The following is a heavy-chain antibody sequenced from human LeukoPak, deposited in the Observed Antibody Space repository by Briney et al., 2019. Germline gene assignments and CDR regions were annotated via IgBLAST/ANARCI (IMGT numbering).Heavy chain of an antibody. CDR2: IRSSGSTR. Sequence: PGGSLRLSCAASGFTLRGYEMNWVRQAPGKGLEWVSYIRSSGSTRYYADSVKGRFTVSRDNDKNSLYLQMNSLRGEDTAVYYCARGLSTAVAGFDYWGQGGLVTVSS. CDR1: GFTLRGYE. V-gene: IGHV3-48*03. D-gene: IGHD6-19*01. CDR3: ARGLSTAVAGFDY. J-gene: IGHJ4*02.